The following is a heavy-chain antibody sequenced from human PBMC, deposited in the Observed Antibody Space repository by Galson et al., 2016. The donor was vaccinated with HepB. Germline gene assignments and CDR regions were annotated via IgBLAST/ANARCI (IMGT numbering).Heavy chain of an antibody. V-gene: IGHV3-7*01. CDR1: GFTFTNYW. D-gene: IGHD1-26*01. CDR3: ARVVAVGGNPPFAFDY. J-gene: IGHJ4*02. Sequence: SLRLSCAASGFTFTNYWMSWVRQAPGKGLEWVAQINQDANEKYYVDSVKGRFTISRDNAKNSLYLQMNSLRAEDTAVYYCARVVAVGGNPPFAFDYWGQGTLVTASS. CDR2: INQDANEK.